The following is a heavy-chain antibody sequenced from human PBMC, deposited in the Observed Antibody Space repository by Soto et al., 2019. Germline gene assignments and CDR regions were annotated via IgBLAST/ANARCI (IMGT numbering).Heavy chain of an antibody. J-gene: IGHJ6*02. D-gene: IGHD2-2*01. V-gene: IGHV4-4*07. CDR3: ARAGAVYCSSTSCPQRNYYYYGMDV. CDR1: GGSISSYY. Sequence: ETLSLTCTVSGGSISSYYLSWIRQPAGKGLEWIGRIYTSGSTNYNPSLKSRVTMSVDTSKNQFSLKLSSVTAADTAVYYCARAGAVYCSSTSCPQRNYYYYGMDVWGQGTTVTVSS. CDR2: IYTSGST.